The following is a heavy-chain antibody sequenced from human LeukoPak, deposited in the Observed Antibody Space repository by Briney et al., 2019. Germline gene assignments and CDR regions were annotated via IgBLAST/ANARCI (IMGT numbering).Heavy chain of an antibody. J-gene: IGHJ4*02. D-gene: IGHD3-16*02. CDR3: ERLRVHYDYVWVSYRPEAYYFDY. CDR1: GGSISSSNW. CDR2: IYHSGST. V-gene: IGHV4-4*02. Sequence: SETLSLTCAVSGGSISSSNWWSWIRQPPGKGLEWIGEIYHSGSTNYNPSLKSRVTISVDTSKNQFSLKLRSVTAADTAVYYCERLRVHYDYVWVSYRPEAYYFDYWGQGTLVTVSS.